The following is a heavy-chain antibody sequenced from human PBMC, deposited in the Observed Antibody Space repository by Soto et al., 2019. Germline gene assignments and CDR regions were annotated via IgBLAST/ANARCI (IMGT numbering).Heavy chain of an antibody. CDR2: IYYSGST. D-gene: IGHD4-17*01. CDR3: AREYGDSEGPEYYYGMDV. CDR1: GGSISSGGYY. Sequence: TLSLTCTVSGGSISSGGYYWSWIRQHPGKGLEWIGYIYYSGSTYYNPSLKSRVTISVDTSKNQFSLKLSSVTVADTAVYNCAREYGDSEGPEYYYGMDVWGQGTTVTVSS. V-gene: IGHV4-31*03. J-gene: IGHJ6*02.